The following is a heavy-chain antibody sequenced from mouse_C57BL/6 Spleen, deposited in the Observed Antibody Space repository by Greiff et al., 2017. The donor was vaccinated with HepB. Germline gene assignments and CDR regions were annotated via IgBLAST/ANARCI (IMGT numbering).Heavy chain of an antibody. Sequence: VQLQQSGAELASPGASVTLSCKASGYTFIDHIMNWVKKRPGQGLEWIGRIYPVSGENNYNQKFMGKATFSVDRSFSTVYMVLNSLTSEDPAVYYCGRSGGDYAMDYWGQGTSVTVSS. V-gene: IGHV1-11*01. J-gene: IGHJ4*01. D-gene: IGHD3-1*01. CDR1: GYTFIDHI. CDR2: IYPVSGEN. CDR3: GRSGGDYAMDY.